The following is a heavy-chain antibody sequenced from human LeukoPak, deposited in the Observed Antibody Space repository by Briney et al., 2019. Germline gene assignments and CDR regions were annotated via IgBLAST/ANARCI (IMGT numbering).Heavy chain of an antibody. V-gene: IGHV3-23*01. CDR2: ISGSGGST. D-gene: IGHD3-22*01. J-gene: IGHJ5*02. CDR1: GFTFSSYA. CDR3: AKDCYDSSGYYASNWLDP. Sequence: GGSLRLSCAASGFTFSSYAMSWVRQAPGKGLEWVSAISGSGGSTYYADSVKGRFTISRDNSKNTLYLQMNSLRAEDTAVYYCAKDCYDSSGYYASNWLDPWGQGTLVTVSS.